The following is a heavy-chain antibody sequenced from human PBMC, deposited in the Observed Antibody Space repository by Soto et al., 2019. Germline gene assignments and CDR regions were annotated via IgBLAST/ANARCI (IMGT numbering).Heavy chain of an antibody. J-gene: IGHJ1*01. CDR2: IYYSGST. CDR1: GGSISSYY. D-gene: IGHD3-22*01. Sequence: TLSLTCTVSGGSISSYYWSWIRQPPGKGLEWIGYIYYSGSTNYNPSLKSRVTISVDTTKNQFSLKLSSVTAADTAVYYCASNNGYYYDSSGYYFSFQHWGQGTLVTVSS. V-gene: IGHV4-59*01. CDR3: ASNNGYYYDSSGYYFSFQH.